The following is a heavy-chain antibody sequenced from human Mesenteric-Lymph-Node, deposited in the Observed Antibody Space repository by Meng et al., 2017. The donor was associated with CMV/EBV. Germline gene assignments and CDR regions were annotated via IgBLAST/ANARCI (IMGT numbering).Heavy chain of an antibody. J-gene: IGHJ3*02. Sequence: SSYYWGWIRQPPGKGLEWIGSIYYSGSTYYTPSLKSRVTISVDTSKNQFSLKLSSVTAADTAVYYCARRSGSHFTKVVAATGALDIWGQGTMVTVSS. CDR3: ARRSGSHFTKVVAATGALDI. CDR2: IYYSGST. D-gene: IGHD2-15*01. CDR1: SSYY. V-gene: IGHV4-39*01.